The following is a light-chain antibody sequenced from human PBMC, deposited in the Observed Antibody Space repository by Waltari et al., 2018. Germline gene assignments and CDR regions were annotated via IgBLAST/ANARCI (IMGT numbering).Light chain of an antibody. CDR2: KAS. V-gene: IGKV1-5*03. CDR1: QYVKNN. CDR3: QEYDSLPIT. J-gene: IGKJ4*01. Sequence: DIQMTQSPSTLPASVGDRVTITCLASQYVKNNLAWFQQKPGKAPKVLIHKASRLESGVPSRFSGSGFGTEFILSISSLQPDDFATYYCQEYDSLPITFGGGTKVEIK.